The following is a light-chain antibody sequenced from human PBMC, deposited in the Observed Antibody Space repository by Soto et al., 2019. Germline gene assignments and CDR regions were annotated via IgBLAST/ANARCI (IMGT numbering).Light chain of an antibody. CDR3: QHHDSYPLT. V-gene: IGKV1-9*01. Sequence: DIQLTQSPSFLSASVGDRVTITCRASQGINNYLAWYQQQAGKAPKLLIYGASTLQSGVPSRFSGSGSGTQFTLTITTLQPEDFATSYCQHHDSYPLTFGGGTKVEIK. CDR1: QGINNY. CDR2: GAS. J-gene: IGKJ4*01.